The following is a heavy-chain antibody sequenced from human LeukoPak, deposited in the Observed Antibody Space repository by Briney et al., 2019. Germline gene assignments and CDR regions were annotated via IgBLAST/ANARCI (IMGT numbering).Heavy chain of an antibody. D-gene: IGHD3-22*01. CDR3: ARGPKPYYYDSSTHWFDP. CDR1: GGSISSSSYY. J-gene: IGHJ5*02. CDR2: IYYSGST. Sequence: PSETLSLTCTVSGGSISSSSYYWGWIRQPPGKGLEWIGSIYYSGSTYYNPSLKSRVTISVDTSKNQFSLKLSSVTAADTAVYYCARGPKPYYYDSSTHWFDPWGRGTLVTVSS. V-gene: IGHV4-39*07.